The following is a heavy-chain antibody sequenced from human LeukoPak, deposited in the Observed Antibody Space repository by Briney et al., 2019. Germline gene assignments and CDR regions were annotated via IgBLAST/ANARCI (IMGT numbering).Heavy chain of an antibody. CDR1: GFTSSNAW. CDR2: IKTKTDGGRT. Sequence: GGSLRLSSAVSGFTSSNAWMNWVRQAPGKGLEWVGRIKTKTDGGRTDYAAPVKGRFIISRDDSKNTLYLQMNSLKTEDTGVYYCTSPLGYGGNSWYDSWGQGTLVTVSS. D-gene: IGHD4-23*01. J-gene: IGHJ5*01. CDR3: TSPLGYGGNSWYDS. V-gene: IGHV3-15*07.